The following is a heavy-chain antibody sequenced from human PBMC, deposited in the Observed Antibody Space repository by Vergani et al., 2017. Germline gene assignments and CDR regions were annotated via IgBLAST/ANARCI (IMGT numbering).Heavy chain of an antibody. J-gene: IGHJ4*02. CDR3: ARTYALYYYGSGSLGY. V-gene: IGHV4-34*01. D-gene: IGHD3-10*01. Sequence: QVQLQQWGAGLLKPSETLSLTCAVYGGSFSGYYWSWIRQPPGKGLEWIGEINHSGSTNYNPSLKSRVTISVDTSKNQFSLKLSSVTAADTAVYYCARTYALYYYGSGSLGYWGQGTLVTVSS. CDR2: INHSGST. CDR1: GGSFSGYY.